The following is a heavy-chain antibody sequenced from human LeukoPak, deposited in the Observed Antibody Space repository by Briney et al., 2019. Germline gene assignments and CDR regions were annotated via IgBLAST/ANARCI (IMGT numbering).Heavy chain of an antibody. CDR3: ARGIVGPTDGTDY. V-gene: IGHV3-66*02. CDR2: IYSGGST. CDR1: GFTVSSNY. J-gene: IGHJ4*02. D-gene: IGHD1-26*01. Sequence: QPGGSLRLSCAASGFTVSSNYMSWVREAPGKGLEWVSVIYSGGSTYYADSVKGRFTISRDNSKNTLYLQMNSLRAEDTAVYYCARGIVGPTDGTDYWGQGTLVTVSS.